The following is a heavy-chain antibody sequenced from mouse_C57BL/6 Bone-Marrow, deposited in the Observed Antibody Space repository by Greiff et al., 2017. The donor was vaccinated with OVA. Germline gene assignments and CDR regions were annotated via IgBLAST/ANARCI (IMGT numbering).Heavy chain of an antibody. D-gene: IGHD2-13*01. CDR1: GYTFTDYY. V-gene: IGHV1-19*01. CDR2: INPYNGGT. J-gene: IGHJ2*01. Sequence: VQLQQSGPVLVKPGASVKMSCKASGYTFTDYYMNWVKQSHGKSLEWIGVINPYNGGTSYNQKFKGKATLTVDKSSSTAYMELNSRTSEDSAVYYCAREVILYYFDYWGQGTTLTVSS. CDR3: AREVILYYFDY.